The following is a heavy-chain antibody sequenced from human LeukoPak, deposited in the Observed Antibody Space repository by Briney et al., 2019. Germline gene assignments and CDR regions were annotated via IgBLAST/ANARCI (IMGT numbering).Heavy chain of an antibody. V-gene: IGHV4-39*01. CDR3: ARLFSGMAGDY. CDR1: GGSISSSSYY. Sequence: SETLSLTCTVSGGSISSSSYYWGWIRQPPGKGLEWIGSIYYSGSTYYNPSLKSRVTISVDTSKNQFSLKLSSVTAADTAVYYCARLFSGMAGDYWGQGTLVTVSS. CDR2: IYYSGST. D-gene: IGHD5-24*01. J-gene: IGHJ4*02.